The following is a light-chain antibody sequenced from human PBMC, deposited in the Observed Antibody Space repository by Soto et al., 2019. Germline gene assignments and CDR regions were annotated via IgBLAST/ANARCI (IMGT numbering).Light chain of an antibody. CDR2: GAS. CDR3: QHYNIFPFT. Sequence: EIVRTQAPATLSVSPGDRATRSCWASQSVRSNLDWYQQKPGQAPTVLIYGASTWAIGIPVRFSGSRSGTEFTLTISSLQPEDFASYYCQHYNIFPFTFGQGTKVERK. V-gene: IGKV3-15*01. CDR1: QSVRSN. J-gene: IGKJ2*01.